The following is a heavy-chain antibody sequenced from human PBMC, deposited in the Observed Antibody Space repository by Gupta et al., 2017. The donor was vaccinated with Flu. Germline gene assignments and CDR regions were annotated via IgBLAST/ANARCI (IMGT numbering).Heavy chain of an antibody. CDR2: IIPILGIG. Sequence: QVQLVQSGAEVKKPGSSVKVSCKASGGTFSSYTISWVRQAPGQGLEWMGRIIPILGIGNYAQKFQGRVTITADKSTSTAYMELSSLRSEDTVVYYCARAGTRDGYNWGAFDYWGQGTLVTVSS. J-gene: IGHJ4*02. CDR3: ARAGTRDGYNWGAFDY. CDR1: GGTFSSYT. D-gene: IGHD5-24*01. V-gene: IGHV1-69*02.